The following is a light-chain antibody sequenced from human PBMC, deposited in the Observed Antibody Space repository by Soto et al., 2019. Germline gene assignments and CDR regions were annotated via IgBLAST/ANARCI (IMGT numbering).Light chain of an antibody. J-gene: IGKJ1*01. CDR3: QLSFSTPWT. V-gene: IGKV1-39*01. CDR2: AAT. Sequence: DIQMPQSPSSLSASVGDRVTITCRASQSIITYLNWYQQKPGKAPKLLIYAATSLQSGVPSRFIGSGSGTYFSLTISSLQPEDFATYYCQLSFSTPWTFGQGTKVEIK. CDR1: QSIITY.